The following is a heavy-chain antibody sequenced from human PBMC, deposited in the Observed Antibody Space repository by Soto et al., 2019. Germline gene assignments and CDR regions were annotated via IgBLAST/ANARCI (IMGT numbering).Heavy chain of an antibody. V-gene: IGHV4-59*01. CDR3: ARGNWNYFRYYYYGMDV. J-gene: IGHJ6*02. CDR2: IYYSGST. D-gene: IGHD1-7*01. CDR1: GGSISSYY. Sequence: SETLSLTCTVSGGSISSYYWSWIRQPPGKGLEWIGYIYYSGSTNYNPSLKSRVTISVDTSKNQFPLRLSSVTAADTAVYYCARGNWNYFRYYYYGMDVWGQGTTVTVSS.